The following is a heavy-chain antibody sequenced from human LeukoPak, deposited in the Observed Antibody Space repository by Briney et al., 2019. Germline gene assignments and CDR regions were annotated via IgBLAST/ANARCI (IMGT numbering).Heavy chain of an antibody. CDR2: IKSKTDGGTT. J-gene: IGHJ4*02. CDR3: TTLSHYYGSGSYYWAFDY. D-gene: IGHD3-10*01. V-gene: IGHV3-15*01. Sequence: GGSLRLSCAASGFTFSNAWMSWVRQAPGKGLEWVGRIKSKTDGGTTDYAAPVKGRFTISRDDSKNTLYLQMNSLKTEDTAVYYCTTLSHYYGSGSYYWAFDYWGQGTLVTVSS. CDR1: GFTFSNAW.